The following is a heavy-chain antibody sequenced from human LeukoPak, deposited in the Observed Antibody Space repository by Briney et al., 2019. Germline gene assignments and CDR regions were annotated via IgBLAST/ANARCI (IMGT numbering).Heavy chain of an antibody. V-gene: IGHV4-59*01. D-gene: IGHD6-25*01. J-gene: IGHJ4*02. CDR3: AGRAARFFDY. CDR1: GDSLNSYY. CDR2: IFYSGSS. Sequence: SETLSLTCTVSGDSLNSYYWTWIRQPPGEGLQWIGYIFYSGSSNYNASLRSRVAISVGTSKNQFSLKLTSVTAADTAVYYCAGRAARFFDYWGQGILVTVSS.